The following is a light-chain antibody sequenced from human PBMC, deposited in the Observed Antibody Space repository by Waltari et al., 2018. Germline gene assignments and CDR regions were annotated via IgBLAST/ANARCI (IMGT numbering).Light chain of an antibody. CDR2: EVS. V-gene: IGLV2-14*01. J-gene: IGLJ3*02. CDR3: SSYTSSISWV. CDR1: SSDVGGYNY. Sequence: QSALTQPASVSGSPGQSITISCTGTSSDVGGYNYVSWYQHHPGKAPKLMIYEVSNRPSGFSNRFAGSKSGNTAPLTISGLQAEDEAHYYCSSYTSSISWVFGGGTKLTVL.